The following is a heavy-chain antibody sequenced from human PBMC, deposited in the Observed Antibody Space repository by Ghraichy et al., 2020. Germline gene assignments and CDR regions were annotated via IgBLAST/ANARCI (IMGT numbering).Heavy chain of an antibody. CDR3: AFGSIVGAFDAVDI. D-gene: IGHD1-26*01. CDR2: ISSSSSYI. V-gene: IGHV3-21*01. Sequence: GGSLRLSCAASGFTFSSYCMNWVRQAPGKGLEWVSSISSSSSYIYYADSVKGRFTISRNNAKNSLYLQMNSLRAEDTAVYYCAFGSIVGAFDAVDIWGQGTMVTVSS. J-gene: IGHJ3*02. CDR1: GFTFSSYC.